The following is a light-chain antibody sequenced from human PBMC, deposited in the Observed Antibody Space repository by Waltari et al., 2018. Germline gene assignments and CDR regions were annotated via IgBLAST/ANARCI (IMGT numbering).Light chain of an antibody. CDR3: QQRGDWS. CDR1: QSVGIY. Sequence: EIVLTQSPATLSVSPGERATLSCRASQSVGIYLAWYQQKPGQAPRLLIYDASNRATGIPARFSGRGSGTDFTLTISSLEPEDFAFFYCQQRGDWSFGQGTKLEIK. CDR2: DAS. J-gene: IGKJ1*01. V-gene: IGKV3-11*01.